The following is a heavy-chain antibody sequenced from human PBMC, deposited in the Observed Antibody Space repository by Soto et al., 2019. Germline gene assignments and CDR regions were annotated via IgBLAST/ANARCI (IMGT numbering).Heavy chain of an antibody. CDR1: GGSISSGGYS. J-gene: IGHJ5*02. Sequence: SETLSLTCAVSGGSISSGGYSWSWIRQPPGKGLEWIGYIYHSGSTYYNPSLKSRVTISVDRSKNQFSLKLSSVTAADTAVYYRAVYGGNSGVRFDPWGQGTLVTVSS. V-gene: IGHV4-30-2*01. D-gene: IGHD4-17*01. CDR3: AVYGGNSGVRFDP. CDR2: IYHSGST.